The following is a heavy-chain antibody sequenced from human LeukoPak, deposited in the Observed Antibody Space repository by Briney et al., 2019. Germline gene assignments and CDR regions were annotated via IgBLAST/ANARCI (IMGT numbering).Heavy chain of an antibody. Sequence: SETLSLTCTVSGGSISSYYWSWIRQPPGKGLEWIGYIYYSGSTNYNPSLKSRVTISVDTSKNQFSLKLSSVTAADTAVYYCARDGSAVAGYNWFDPWGQGTLVTVSS. CDR2: IYYSGST. CDR1: GGSISSYY. J-gene: IGHJ5*02. CDR3: ARDGSAVAGYNWFDP. V-gene: IGHV4-59*01. D-gene: IGHD6-19*01.